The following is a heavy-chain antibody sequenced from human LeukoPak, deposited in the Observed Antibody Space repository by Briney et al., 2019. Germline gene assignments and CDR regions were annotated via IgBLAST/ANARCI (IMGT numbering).Heavy chain of an antibody. CDR2: ISYDGSNK. CDR3: AKDLSSGWSTFDY. CDR1: GFTFSSYG. Sequence: QPGRSLRLSCAASGFTFSSYGMHWVRQAPGKGLEWVAVISYDGSNKYYADSVKGRFTISRDNSKNTLYLQMNSLRAEDTAVYYCAKDLSSGWSTFDYWGRGTLVTVSS. J-gene: IGHJ4*02. V-gene: IGHV3-30*18. D-gene: IGHD6-19*01.